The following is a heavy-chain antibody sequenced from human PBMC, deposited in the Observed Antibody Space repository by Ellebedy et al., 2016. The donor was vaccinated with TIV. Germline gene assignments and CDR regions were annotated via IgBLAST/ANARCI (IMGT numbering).Heavy chain of an antibody. CDR1: GFTFSRHW. Sequence: GESLKISCAASGFTFSRHWMHWIRQAPGKGLVWVSGINGDGTTTTYADSVKGRFTISRDNAKNTLYLQMNSLRVDDTAVYFCARGPVRYTQKGGFLDYWGQGTLVTVSS. CDR3: ARGPVRYTQKGGFLDY. V-gene: IGHV3-74*03. D-gene: IGHD3-16*01. CDR2: INGDGTTT. J-gene: IGHJ4*02.